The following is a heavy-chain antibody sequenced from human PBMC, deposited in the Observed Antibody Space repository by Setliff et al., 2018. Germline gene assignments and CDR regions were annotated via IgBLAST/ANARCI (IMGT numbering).Heavy chain of an antibody. CDR1: GGSFSDYY. CDR2: IFYSGRT. V-gene: IGHV4-59*05. Sequence: SETLSLTCGASGGSFSDYYWSWIRQPPGKGLEWIGSIFYSGRTFYNPSLKSRVTISVDTSKNQFSLTLSSVTAADTAVYYCARLPNYVWGSPVDYWGQGTLVTVSS. CDR3: ARLPNYVWGSPVDY. J-gene: IGHJ4*02. D-gene: IGHD3-16*01.